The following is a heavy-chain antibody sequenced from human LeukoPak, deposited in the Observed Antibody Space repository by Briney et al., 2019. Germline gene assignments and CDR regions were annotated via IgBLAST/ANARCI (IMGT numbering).Heavy chain of an antibody. V-gene: IGHV3-49*04. Sequence: GGSLRLSCTASGFTFGDYAMSWVRQAPGKGLEWVGFIRSKAFGGTTEYAASVKGRFTISRDDSKYIAHLQMNSLKSEDTAVHYCTRGPYNNYVNLDYWGQGTLVTVSS. J-gene: IGHJ4*02. D-gene: IGHD4-11*01. CDR1: GFTFGDYA. CDR3: TRGPYNNYVNLDY. CDR2: IRSKAFGGTT.